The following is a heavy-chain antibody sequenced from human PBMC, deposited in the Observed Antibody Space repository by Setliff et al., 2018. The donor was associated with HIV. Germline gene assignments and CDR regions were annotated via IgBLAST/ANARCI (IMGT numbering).Heavy chain of an antibody. V-gene: IGHV3-73*01. CDR1: GFTFSGSP. CDR3: TRPQYFYDIGGSDY. CDR2: IKTRADNYAT. J-gene: IGHJ4*02. D-gene: IGHD3-22*01. Sequence: PGGSLRLSCAASGFTFSGSPIHWVRQASGKGLEWLGRIKTRADNYATAYAASVKGRFTISRDDSMNTAYLQMNSLKIEDTAVCYCTRPQYFYDIGGSDYWGQGTLVTV.